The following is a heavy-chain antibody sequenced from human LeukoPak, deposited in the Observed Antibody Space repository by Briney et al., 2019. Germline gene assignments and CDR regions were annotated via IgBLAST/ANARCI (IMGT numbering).Heavy chain of an antibody. Sequence: GGSLRLSCAASGFTVSSNYMSWVRQAPGKGLEWVSVIYSGGDTYHADSVKGRFTVSRDSSKNTVYLQMNSLRVEDTAVYCCARGYTVGFDRWGQGTLVTVSS. CDR2: IYSGGDT. CDR3: ARGYTVGFDR. V-gene: IGHV3-53*01. D-gene: IGHD1-14*01. CDR1: GFTVSSNY. J-gene: IGHJ5*02.